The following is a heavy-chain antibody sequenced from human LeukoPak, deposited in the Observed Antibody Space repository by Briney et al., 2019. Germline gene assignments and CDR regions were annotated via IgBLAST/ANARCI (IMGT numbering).Heavy chain of an antibody. CDR2: INHSGST. J-gene: IGHJ4*02. CDR3: ARGGELRYFDWLSRKNWHYFDY. V-gene: IGHV4-34*01. CDR1: GGSFSGYY. D-gene: IGHD3-9*01. Sequence: SETLSLTCAVYGGSFSGYYWSWIRQPPGKGLEWIGEINHSGSTNYNPSLKSRVTISVDTSKNQFSLKLSSVTAADTAVYYCARGGELRYFDWLSRKNWHYFDYWGQGTLVTVSS.